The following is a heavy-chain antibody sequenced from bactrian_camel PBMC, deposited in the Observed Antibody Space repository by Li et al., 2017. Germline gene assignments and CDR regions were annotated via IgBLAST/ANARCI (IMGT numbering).Heavy chain of an antibody. J-gene: IGHJ4*01. Sequence: HVQLVESGGGLVQPGGSLRLSCAASGFTSGFGYMSWVRQAPGKGLECVSTIYPDGKNTYYADSVKGRFISSRDNSKNTVYLQLNGLKSEDTAMYYCTRETQWVGCHEMAEYWGQETQVTVS. D-gene: IGHD5*01. CDR2: IYPDGKNT. V-gene: IGHV3-2*01. CDR3: TRETQWVGCHEMAEY. CDR1: GFTSGFGY.